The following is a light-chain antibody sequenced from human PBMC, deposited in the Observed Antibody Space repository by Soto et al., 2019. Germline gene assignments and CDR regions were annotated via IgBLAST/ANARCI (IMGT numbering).Light chain of an antibody. J-gene: IGLJ3*02. CDR3: SSYAGSNNWV. Sequence: QSALAQPPSASGSPGQSVTISCTGTSTDVGGYNYVSWYQHHPGKAPKLMIYEVTKRPSGVPDRFSASKSGNTASLTVSGLQAEDEADYYCSSYAGSNNWVFGGGTKLTDL. CDR2: EVT. CDR1: STDVGGYNY. V-gene: IGLV2-8*01.